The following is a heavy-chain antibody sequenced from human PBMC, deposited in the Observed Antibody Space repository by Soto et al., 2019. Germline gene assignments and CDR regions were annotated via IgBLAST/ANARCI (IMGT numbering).Heavy chain of an antibody. CDR2: MNPNSGNT. V-gene: IGHV1-8*02. D-gene: IGHD7-27*01. Sequence: ASVKVSCKASGYTFTGYYMHWVRQATGQGLEWMGWMNPNSGNTGYAQKLQGRVTMTTDTSTSTAYMELRSLRSDDTAVYYCARVLTPFDPWGQGTLVTVSS. CDR1: GYTFTGYY. J-gene: IGHJ5*02. CDR3: ARVLTPFDP.